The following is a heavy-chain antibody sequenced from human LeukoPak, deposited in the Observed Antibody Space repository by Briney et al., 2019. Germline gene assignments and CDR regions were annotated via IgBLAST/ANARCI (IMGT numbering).Heavy chain of an antibody. V-gene: IGHV4-30-4*08. D-gene: IGHD3-3*01. CDR1: GGSISSGDYY. J-gene: IGHJ4*02. CDR2: IYYSGGT. Sequence: PSETLSLTCTVSGGSISSGDYYWSWIRQPPGKGLEWIGYIYYSGGTYYNPSLKSRVTISVDTSKNQFSLKLSSVTAADTAVYYCAALLWSGYYTQPGYFDYWGQGTLVTVSS. CDR3: AALLWSGYYTQPGYFDY.